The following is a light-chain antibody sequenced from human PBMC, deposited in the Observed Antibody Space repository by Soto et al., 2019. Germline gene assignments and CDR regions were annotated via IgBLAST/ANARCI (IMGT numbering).Light chain of an antibody. V-gene: IGKV1-5*03. CDR3: QQYNSYPLT. Sequence: DIQMTQSPSTLSASVGDRVTITCRASQSISSWLAWYQQTPGKAPKLLIYKASTLASGVPSRFSGSGSGTEFTLTISSLQPDGFAAYYCQQYNSYPLTFGGGTKVEIK. CDR1: QSISSW. J-gene: IGKJ4*01. CDR2: KAS.